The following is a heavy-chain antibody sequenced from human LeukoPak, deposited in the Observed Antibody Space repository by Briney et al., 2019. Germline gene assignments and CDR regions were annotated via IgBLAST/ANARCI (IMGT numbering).Heavy chain of an antibody. V-gene: IGHV3-11*01. Sequence: GGSLRLSCAASGFTFSDYYMSWIRQAPGKGLEWVSYISSSGSTIYYADSVKGRFTISRDNAKNSLYLQMNSLRAEDTAVYYCGGALEYPGTIDYWGQGTLVTVSS. CDR3: GGALEYPGTIDY. CDR1: GFTFSDYY. CDR2: ISSSGSTI. D-gene: IGHD2/OR15-2a*01. J-gene: IGHJ4*02.